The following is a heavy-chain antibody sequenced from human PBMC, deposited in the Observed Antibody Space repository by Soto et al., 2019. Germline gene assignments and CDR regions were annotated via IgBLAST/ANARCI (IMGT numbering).Heavy chain of an antibody. CDR2: IFSSGST. CDR3: ASMIGDPVLSFDS. CDR1: GGSISSYY. V-gene: IGHV4-59*01. J-gene: IGHJ5*01. D-gene: IGHD3-16*01. Sequence: QVQLQESGPGLVKPSETLSLTCTVSGGSISSYYWSWIRQPPGKGLEWIGFIFSSGSTSYNPSLTSRVTISIDTSEYQFSLQLHSGTAADTAVYYCASMIGDPVLSFDSWGQGTLVAVSS.